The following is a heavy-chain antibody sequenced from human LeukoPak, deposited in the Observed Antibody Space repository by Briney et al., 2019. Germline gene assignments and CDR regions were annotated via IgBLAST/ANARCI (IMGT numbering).Heavy chain of an antibody. Sequence: SVKVSCKASVGTFSSYAISWVRQAPGQGLEWMGGIIPMFGTAHYAQKFQRRVTITTDESTSTAHMELSSLRSEDTAVYYCARDLGMRGYYYMDVWGKGTTVTVSS. J-gene: IGHJ6*03. CDR3: ARDLGMRGYYYMDV. CDR1: VGTFSSYA. V-gene: IGHV1-69*05. CDR2: IIPMFGTA.